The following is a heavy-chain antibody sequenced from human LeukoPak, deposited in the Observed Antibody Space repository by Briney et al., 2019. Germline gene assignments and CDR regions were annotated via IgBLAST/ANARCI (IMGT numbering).Heavy chain of an antibody. CDR3: ARGGPYYYNGVDV. V-gene: IGHV7-4-1*04. CDR2: INTNTGNP. Sequence: ASVKVSCKASGYTFTTYAMNWVRQAPGQGLEWMGWINTNTGNPTYAQGFTGRFVFSLDTSLSMAYLEISSLKAEDTAVYYCARGGPYYYNGVDVWGQGTTVTVSS. CDR1: GYTFTTYA. J-gene: IGHJ6*02.